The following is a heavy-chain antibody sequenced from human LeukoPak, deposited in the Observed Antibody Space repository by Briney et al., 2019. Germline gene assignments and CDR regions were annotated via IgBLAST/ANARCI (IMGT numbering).Heavy chain of an antibody. CDR2: MHYSGST. D-gene: IGHD3-22*01. J-gene: IGHJ3*02. Sequence: SETLSLTCTVSGGSISSGGYYWSWIRQPPGKGLEWIGYMHYSGSTNYNPSLKSRVTISVDTSKNQFSLKLSPVTAADTAVYYCARIDYYDSSGSDAFDIWGQGTMVTVSS. CDR1: GGSISSGGYY. V-gene: IGHV4-61*08. CDR3: ARIDYYDSSGSDAFDI.